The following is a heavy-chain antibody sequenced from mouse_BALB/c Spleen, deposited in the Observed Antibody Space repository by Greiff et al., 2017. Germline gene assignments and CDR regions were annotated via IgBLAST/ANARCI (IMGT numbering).Heavy chain of an antibody. J-gene: IGHJ2*01. CDR3: AREPYGNSGFDY. V-gene: IGHV5-6-3*01. CDR1: GFTFSSYG. CDR2: INSNGGST. D-gene: IGHD2-10*02. Sequence: EVQGVESGGGLVQPGGSLKLSCAASGFTFSSYGMSWVRQTPDKRLELVATINSNGGSTYYPDSVKGRFTISRDNAKNTLYLQMSSLKSEDTAMYYCAREPYGNSGFDYWGQGTTLTVSS.